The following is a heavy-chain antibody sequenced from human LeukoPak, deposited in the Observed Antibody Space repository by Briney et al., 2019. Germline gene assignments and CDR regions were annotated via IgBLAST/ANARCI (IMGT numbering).Heavy chain of an antibody. J-gene: IGHJ5*02. Sequence: GGSLRLFCAASGRTFSSYEMNWVRQAPGKGLEWVSYNSSSGSTIYYADSVKGRFTISRDNAKNSLYLQMNSLRAEDTAVYYCASSYYDSSGYYWFDPWGQGTLVTVSS. CDR2: NSSSGSTI. CDR3: ASSYYDSSGYYWFDP. V-gene: IGHV3-48*03. CDR1: GRTFSSYE. D-gene: IGHD3-22*01.